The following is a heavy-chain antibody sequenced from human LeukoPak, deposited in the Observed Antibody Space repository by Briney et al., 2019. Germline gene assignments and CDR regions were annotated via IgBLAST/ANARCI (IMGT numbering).Heavy chain of an antibody. Sequence: SVKVSCKASGGTFSSYAISWVRQAPGQGLEWMGRIIPILGIANYAQKFQGRVTITADKSTSTAYMELSSLRSEDTAVYYCAIDPVEMATLNLDYWGQGTLVTVSS. CDR1: GGTFSSYA. CDR2: IIPILGIA. D-gene: IGHD5-24*01. J-gene: IGHJ4*02. CDR3: AIDPVEMATLNLDY. V-gene: IGHV1-69*04.